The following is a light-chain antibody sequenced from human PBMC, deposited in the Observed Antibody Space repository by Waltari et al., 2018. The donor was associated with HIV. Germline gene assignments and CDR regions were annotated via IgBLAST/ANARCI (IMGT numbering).Light chain of an antibody. CDR2: KAS. J-gene: IGKJ2*01. V-gene: IGKV1-5*03. CDR1: QSISSW. CDR3: QQYNSYSA. Sequence: DIQMTQSPSTLPASVGDKSTITCRASQSISSWLAWYQQKPGKAPKLLIYKASSLESGVPSRFSGSGSGTEFTLTISSLQPDDFATYYCQQYNSYSAFGQGTKLEIK.